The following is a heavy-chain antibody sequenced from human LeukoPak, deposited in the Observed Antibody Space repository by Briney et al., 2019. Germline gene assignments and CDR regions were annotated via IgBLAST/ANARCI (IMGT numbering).Heavy chain of an antibody. CDR2: INHSGST. J-gene: IGHJ6*02. CDR1: GGSISSSSYY. CDR3: AKQLVRSYYYGMDV. D-gene: IGHD6-13*01. Sequence: SETLSLTCTVSGGSISSSSYYWGWIRQPPGKGLEWIGEINHSGSTNYNPSLKSRVTISVDTSKNQFSLKLSSVTAADTAVYYCAKQLVRSYYYGMDVWGQGTTVTVSS. V-gene: IGHV4-39*07.